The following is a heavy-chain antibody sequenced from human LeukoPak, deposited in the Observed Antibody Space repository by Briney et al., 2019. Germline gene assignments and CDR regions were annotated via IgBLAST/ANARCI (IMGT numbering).Heavy chain of an antibody. CDR1: GYSFSNYW. D-gene: IGHD2-2*01. CDR3: ARHRVLPSGRWYDY. CDR2: IHPGDSDT. V-gene: IGHV5-51*01. Sequence: GESLKISCKGSGYSFSNYWIGWVRPMPGKGLGSMGIIHPGDSDTRYSPSFQGQVTISADKSINTAYLQWSSLKASDTAMYYCARHRVLPSGRWYDYWGQGTLVTVSS. J-gene: IGHJ4*02.